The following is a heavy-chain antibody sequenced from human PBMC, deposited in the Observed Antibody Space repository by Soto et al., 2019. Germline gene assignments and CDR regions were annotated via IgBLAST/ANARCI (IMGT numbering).Heavy chain of an antibody. CDR2: MRADSGDS. Sequence: QVQLVQPGTEVRKPGASVKVSCEPSGDTFTNFDLNWVRQASRQGLEWIGWMRADSGDSGHARKFQGRVTLTRDTSRSTAYMELSRLRAEDTAVYDCARYIYGQGFKAWGQGTLVFVSS. J-gene: IGHJ5*02. V-gene: IGHV1-8*01. CDR3: ARYIYGQGFKA. CDR1: GDTFTNFD. D-gene: IGHD4-17*01.